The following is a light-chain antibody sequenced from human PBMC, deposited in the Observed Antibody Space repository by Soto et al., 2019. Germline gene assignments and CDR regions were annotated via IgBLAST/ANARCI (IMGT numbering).Light chain of an antibody. V-gene: IGLV4-69*01. Sequence: QPVLTQSPSASASLGTSVKLTCNMSSGHRSYAIAWHQQQPEKGPRYLMRLNSDGSHNKGDGIPDRFSGSSSGAERYLTISSLQYDDEADYYCQTWTTGIQVFGGGTKLTVL. CDR1: SGHRSYA. J-gene: IGLJ2*01. CDR2: LNSDGSH. CDR3: QTWTTGIQV.